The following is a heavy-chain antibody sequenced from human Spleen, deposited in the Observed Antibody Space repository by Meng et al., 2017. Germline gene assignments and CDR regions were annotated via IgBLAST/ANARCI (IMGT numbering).Heavy chain of an antibody. V-gene: IGHV1-69*01. CDR1: GGTFSSYA. Sequence: QGQLGQSGAEVKKPGSSVKVSCKGSGGTFSSYAISWVRQAPGQGLEWMGGIIPIFGTANYAQKFQGRVTITADESTSTAYMELSSLRSEDTAVYYCARGAYSSGWSGETFDYWGQGTLVTVSS. CDR2: IIPIFGTA. CDR3: ARGAYSSGWSGETFDY. J-gene: IGHJ4*02. D-gene: IGHD6-19*01.